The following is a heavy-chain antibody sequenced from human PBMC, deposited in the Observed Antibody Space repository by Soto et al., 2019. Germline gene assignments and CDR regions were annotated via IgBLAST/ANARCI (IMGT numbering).Heavy chain of an antibody. J-gene: IGHJ4*02. Sequence: QVQLVESGGGVVQPGRSLRLSCAASGFTFSSYGMHWVRQAPGKGLEWVAVIWYDGSNKYYADSVKGRFTISRDNSKNKLYMQMYSLRAEDTDVYYCARDGYCSGGSCYSDPVFDYWGQGTLVTVSS. CDR2: IWYDGSNK. CDR1: GFTFSSYG. CDR3: ARDGYCSGGSCYSDPVFDY. V-gene: IGHV3-33*01. D-gene: IGHD2-15*01.